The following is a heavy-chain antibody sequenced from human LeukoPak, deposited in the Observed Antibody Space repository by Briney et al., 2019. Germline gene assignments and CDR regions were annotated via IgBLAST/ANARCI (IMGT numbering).Heavy chain of an antibody. CDR2: INPNSGGT. D-gene: IGHD3-16*02. Sequence: ASVNVSCKASGYTFTGYYMHWVRQAPGQGLEWMGWINPNSGGTNYAQKFQGRVTMTRDTSISTAYMELSRLRSDDTAVYYCARGGDYVWGSYRPFDYWGQGTLVTVSS. V-gene: IGHV1-2*02. CDR3: ARGGDYVWGSYRPFDY. CDR1: GYTFTGYY. J-gene: IGHJ4*02.